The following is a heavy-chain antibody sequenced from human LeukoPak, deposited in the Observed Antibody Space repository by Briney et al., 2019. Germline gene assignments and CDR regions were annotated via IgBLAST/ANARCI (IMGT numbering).Heavy chain of an antibody. D-gene: IGHD1-14*01. Sequence: SETLSLTCAVSGGSFGGYYWSWIRQPPGKGLEWMGCIYYTGGTTYNPSLESRVTMSVDTSKNQFSLKLTSVTAADTAIYYCARERNRAPDYWGQGTLVTVSS. V-gene: IGHV4-59*01. CDR3: ARERNRAPDY. CDR1: GGSFGGYY. CDR2: IYYTGGT. J-gene: IGHJ4*02.